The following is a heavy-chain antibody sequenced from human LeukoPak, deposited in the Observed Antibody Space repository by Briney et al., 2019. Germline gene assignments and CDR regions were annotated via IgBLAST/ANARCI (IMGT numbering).Heavy chain of an antibody. D-gene: IGHD5-12*01. J-gene: IGHJ6*02. CDR1: GFTFSSYW. CDR3: ARDLGYSDYGIYYGMDV. CDR2: IKQDGSEK. V-gene: IGHV3-7*01. Sequence: GGSLRLSCAASGFTFSSYWMSWVRQAPGEGLEWGANIKQDGSEKYYVDSVKGRFTISRDNAKNSLYLQMNSLRAEDTAVYYCARDLGYSDYGIYYGMDVWGQGTTVTVSS.